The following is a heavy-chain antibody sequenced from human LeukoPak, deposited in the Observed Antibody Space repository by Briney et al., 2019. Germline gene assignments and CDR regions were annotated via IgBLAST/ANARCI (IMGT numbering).Heavy chain of an antibody. CDR3: AIDDHVTTVTTLYFEN. CDR1: GFTFSSYP. V-gene: IGHV3-23*01. D-gene: IGHD4-11*01. CDR2: ISGSGGST. J-gene: IGHJ4*02. Sequence: GGSLRLFCAASGFTFSSYPMSWARQAPGKGLEWVSGISGSGGSTYYADSVKGRFTISRDNSKNTLYLQMNSLRAEDTAVYYCAIDDHVTTVTTLYFENWGQGTLVTVSS.